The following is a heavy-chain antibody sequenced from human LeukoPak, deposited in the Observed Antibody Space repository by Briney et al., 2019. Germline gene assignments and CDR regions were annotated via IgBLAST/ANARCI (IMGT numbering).Heavy chain of an antibody. Sequence: GRSLRLSCAASGFIFNSYGMHWVRQAPGKGLEWVAVISDDGNNKYYADSVKGRFTISRDNSKNTLYLQMNSLRAEDTAVYYCAKTSTLVATINYWGQGTLVTVSS. CDR2: ISDDGNNK. V-gene: IGHV3-30*18. J-gene: IGHJ4*02. CDR1: GFIFNSYG. CDR3: AKTSTLVATINY. D-gene: IGHD5-12*01.